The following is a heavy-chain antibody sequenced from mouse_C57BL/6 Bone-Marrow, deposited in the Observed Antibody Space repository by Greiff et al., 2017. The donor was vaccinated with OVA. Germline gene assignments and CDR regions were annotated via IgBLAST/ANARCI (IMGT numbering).Heavy chain of an antibody. CDR2: INSNNGGT. Sequence: VQLQQPGPELAKPGASVKIPCKASGYTFTDYNMDWVKQSHGKSLEWIGDINSNNGGTIYNQKFKGKATLTVDKSASTAYMELRSLTSEDTAVYYWARGGYYDYDGGAWFAYGGQGTVVTVSA. CDR1: GYTFTDYN. D-gene: IGHD2-4*01. J-gene: IGHJ3*01. CDR3: ARGGYYDYDGGAWFAY. V-gene: IGHV1-18*01.